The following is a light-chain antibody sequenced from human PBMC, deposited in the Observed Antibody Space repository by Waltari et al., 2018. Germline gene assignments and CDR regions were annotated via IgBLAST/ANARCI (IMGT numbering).Light chain of an antibody. Sequence: IVMTQPPDSLAVSLGERATINCKSSQSVLYNSINKNFLAWYQHKPGQPPNLLIYWASTRESGVPDRFSGSGSGTDFTLTISSLQAEDVAVYYCQQYYSTPYTFGQGTKLEIQ. J-gene: IGKJ2*01. CDR2: WAS. CDR1: QSVLYNSINKNF. V-gene: IGKV4-1*01. CDR3: QQYYSTPYT.